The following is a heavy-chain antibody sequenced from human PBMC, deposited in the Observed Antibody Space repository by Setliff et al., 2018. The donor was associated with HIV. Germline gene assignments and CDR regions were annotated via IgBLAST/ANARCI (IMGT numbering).Heavy chain of an antibody. D-gene: IGHD1-1*01. J-gene: IGHJ4*02. CDR1: GHTFANSY. Sequence: ASVKVSCKASGHTFANSYLHWVRQGPGQGLEWMGIINPSIVSTTYAEKFQGRVAMTRDTSTSTVYMDLSRLRSEDTAVYYCAREFPGGTKGFDYWGQGTLVTVPQ. CDR2: INPSIVST. V-gene: IGHV1-46*01. CDR3: AREFPGGTKGFDY.